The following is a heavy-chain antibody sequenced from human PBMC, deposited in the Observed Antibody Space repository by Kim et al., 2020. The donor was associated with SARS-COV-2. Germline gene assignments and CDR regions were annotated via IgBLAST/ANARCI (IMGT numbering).Heavy chain of an antibody. CDR1: GFTFSSYG. CDR3: AKLEHIVVVTAEQDAFD. CDR2: ISYDGSNK. Sequence: GGSLRLSCAASGFTFSSYGMHWVRQAPGKGLEWVAVISYDGSNKYYADSVKGRFTISRDNYKNTLYLQMNSLRAEDTAVYYCAKLEHIVVVTAEQDAFD. D-gene: IGHD2-21*02. J-gene: IGHJ3*02. V-gene: IGHV3-30*18.